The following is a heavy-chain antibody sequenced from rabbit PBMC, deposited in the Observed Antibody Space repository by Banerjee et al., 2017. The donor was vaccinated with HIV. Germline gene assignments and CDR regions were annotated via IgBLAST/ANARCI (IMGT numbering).Heavy chain of an antibody. CDR2: IYTGSGYT. V-gene: IGHV1S40*01. Sequence: QSLEESGGDLVQPGASLTLTCTASGFSFSSSYYMCWVRQAPGKGLEWIGCIYTGSGYTYYASWAKGRFTISEASSTTVTLQMTTLTAADTATYFCAGMEATYYSDLWGPGTLVTVS. D-gene: IGHD2-1*01. CDR1: GFSFSSSYY. J-gene: IGHJ4*01. CDR3: AGMEATYYSDL.